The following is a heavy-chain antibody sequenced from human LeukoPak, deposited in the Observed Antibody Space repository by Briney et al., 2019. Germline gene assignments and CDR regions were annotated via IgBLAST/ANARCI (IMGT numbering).Heavy chain of an antibody. J-gene: IGHJ1*01. Sequence: ASVKVSCKASGYNFFSYAIHWVRQAPGQRLEWMGWINAGSGNTKYTQEFQDTVTITRDTSASTAYMELSSLRSEDTAIYYCARGEVAQYFQHWGQGTLVTVSS. CDR2: INAGSGNT. V-gene: IGHV1-3*01. D-gene: IGHD1-26*01. CDR3: ARGEVAQYFQH. CDR1: GYNFFSYA.